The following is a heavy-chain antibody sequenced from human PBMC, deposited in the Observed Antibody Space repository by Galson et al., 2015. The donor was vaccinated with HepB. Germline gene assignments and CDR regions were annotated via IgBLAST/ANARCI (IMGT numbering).Heavy chain of an antibody. CDR3: ARDVYYYDSSGYPLYHYGMDV. Sequence: SLRLSCAASGFTFSSYWMSWVRQAPGKGLEWVANIKQDGSEKYYVDSVKGRFTISRDNAKNSLYLQMNSLRAEDTAVYYCARDVYYYDSSGYPLYHYGMDVWGQGTTVTVSS. D-gene: IGHD3-22*01. J-gene: IGHJ6*02. V-gene: IGHV3-7*01. CDR2: IKQDGSEK. CDR1: GFTFSSYW.